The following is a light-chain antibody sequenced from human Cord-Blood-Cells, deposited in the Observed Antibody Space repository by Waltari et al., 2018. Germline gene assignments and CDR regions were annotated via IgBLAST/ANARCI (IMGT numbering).Light chain of an antibody. Sequence: DRVTITCRESQSISSYLNWYQQKPGKAPKLLIYAAYSLQSGVPSRFSGSGSGTDFTLTISSLQPEDFATYYCQQSYSTPLTFGGGTKVEIK. CDR3: QQSYSTPLT. J-gene: IGKJ4*01. CDR2: AAY. V-gene: IGKV1-39*01. CDR1: QSISSY.